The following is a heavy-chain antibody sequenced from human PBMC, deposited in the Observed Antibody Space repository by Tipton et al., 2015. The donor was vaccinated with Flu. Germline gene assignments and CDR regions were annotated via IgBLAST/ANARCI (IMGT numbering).Heavy chain of an antibody. J-gene: IGHJ4*02. CDR1: GGSISSYY. CDR2: IQSTGRT. Sequence: TLSLTCTVSGGSISSYYWNWIRQSAGKGLEWIGRIQSTGRTNYNPSLRSRVTMSLDASKNQVSLKLTSVTAADTAVYFCARYSGRYSHYFDYWGQGTLVTVSS. V-gene: IGHV4-4*07. D-gene: IGHD1-26*01. CDR3: ARYSGRYSHYFDY.